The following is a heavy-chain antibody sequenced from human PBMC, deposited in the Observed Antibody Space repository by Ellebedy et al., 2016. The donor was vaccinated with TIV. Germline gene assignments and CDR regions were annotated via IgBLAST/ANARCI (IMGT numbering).Heavy chain of an antibody. J-gene: IGHJ4*02. CDR1: GFTFSSYS. Sequence: GESLKISFAASGFTFSSYSMNWVRQAPGKGLEWVSYISTSSSTIYYADSVKGRFTISRDNAKNSLFLQMNSLRAEDTAVYYCARALNGGYSYWGQGTLVTVSS. CDR3: ARALNGGYSY. D-gene: IGHD3-22*01. CDR2: ISTSSSTI. V-gene: IGHV3-48*04.